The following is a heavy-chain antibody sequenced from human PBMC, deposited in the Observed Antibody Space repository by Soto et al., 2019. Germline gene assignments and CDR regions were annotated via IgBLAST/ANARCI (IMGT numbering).Heavy chain of an antibody. D-gene: IGHD2-15*01. CDR1: GYSFTSYW. V-gene: IGHV5-51*01. J-gene: IGHJ4*02. Sequence: PGESLKISCKGSGYSFTSYWIGWVRQMPGKGLEWMGIIYPGDSDTRYSPSFQGQVTISADKSISTAYLQWSSLKASDTAMYYCARHTGCSGGSCYPFYWGQGTLVTAPQ. CDR2: IYPGDSDT. CDR3: ARHTGCSGGSCYPFY.